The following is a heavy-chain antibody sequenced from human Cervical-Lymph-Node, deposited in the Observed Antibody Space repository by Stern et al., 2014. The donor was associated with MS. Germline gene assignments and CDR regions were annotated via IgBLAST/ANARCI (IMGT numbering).Heavy chain of an antibody. J-gene: IGHJ4*02. CDR3: ARGRNGFGYDS. CDR2: INTRGST. CDR1: GGPISSGTYY. D-gene: IGHD2-15*01. Sequence: QLQLQESGPGLVKPSQTLSLTCTVSGGPISSGTYYWSWIRQPAGKGLEWIGRINTRGSTDYTSSLKSRVTISVDMSKNQLSLRLTHVTAADTAVYYCARGRNGFGYDSWGQGTLATVSP. V-gene: IGHV4-61*02.